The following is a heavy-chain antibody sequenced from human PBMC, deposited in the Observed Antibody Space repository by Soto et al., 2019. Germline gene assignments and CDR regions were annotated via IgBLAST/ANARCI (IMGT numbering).Heavy chain of an antibody. Sequence: HHGGSLRLSCAASGFTFNIYSMSWVRQAPGKGLEWVSAISGSGGGTYYADSVKGRFTISRDNSNNTLYLQMSSLRAEDTAMYYCTTALVGVTHLWGQGTLVTVSS. CDR2: ISGSGGGT. V-gene: IGHV3-23*01. CDR1: GFTFNIYS. J-gene: IGHJ5*02. CDR3: TTALVGVTHL. D-gene: IGHD1-26*01.